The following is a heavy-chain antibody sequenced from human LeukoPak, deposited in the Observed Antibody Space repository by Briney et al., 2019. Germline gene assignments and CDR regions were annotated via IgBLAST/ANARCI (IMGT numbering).Heavy chain of an antibody. D-gene: IGHD3-3*01. CDR2: INPNSGGT. CDR1: GYTFTGYY. V-gene: IGHV1-2*02. J-gene: IGHJ4*02. CDR3: ARADFWSGYFPRRFDY. Sequence: ASVKVSCEASGYTFTGYYMHWVRQAPGQGLEWMGWINPNSGGTNYAQKFQGRVTMTRDTSISTAYMELSRLRSDDTAVYYCARADFWSGYFPRRFDYWGQGTLVTVSS.